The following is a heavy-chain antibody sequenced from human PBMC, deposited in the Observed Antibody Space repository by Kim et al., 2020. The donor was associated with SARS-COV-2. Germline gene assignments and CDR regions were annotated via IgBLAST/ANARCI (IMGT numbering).Heavy chain of an antibody. V-gene: IGHV1-8*01. CDR1: GYTFTSYD. CDR3: ARGGYYYDSSGYYYGHYPFDY. J-gene: IGHJ4*02. Sequence: ASVKVSCKASGYTFTSYDINWVRQATGQGLEWMGWMNPNSGNTGYAQKFQGRVTMTRNTSISTAYMELSSLRSEDTAVYYCARGGYYYDSSGYYYGHYPFDYWGQGTLVTVSS. D-gene: IGHD3-22*01. CDR2: MNPNSGNT.